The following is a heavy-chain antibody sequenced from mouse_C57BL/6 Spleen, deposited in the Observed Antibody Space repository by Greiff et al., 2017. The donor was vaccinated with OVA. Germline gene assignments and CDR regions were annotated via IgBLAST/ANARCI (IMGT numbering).Heavy chain of an antibody. CDR2: INPNNGGT. CDR1: GYTFTDYY. J-gene: IGHJ4*01. D-gene: IGHD4-1*01. V-gene: IGHV1-26*01. Sequence: VQLQQSGPELVKPGASVKISCKASGYTFTDYYMNWVKQSHGKSLEWIGDINPNNGGTSYNQKFKGKATLTVDKSSSTAYMELRSLTSEDSAVYYCAGGTPYYAMDYWGQGTSVTVSS. CDR3: AGGTPYYAMDY.